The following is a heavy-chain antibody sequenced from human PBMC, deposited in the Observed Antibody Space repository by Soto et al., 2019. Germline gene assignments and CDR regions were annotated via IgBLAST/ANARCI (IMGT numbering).Heavy chain of an antibody. CDR2: IYHSGST. CDR3: AREAIAATGTGAFDI. Sequence: QVQLQESGPGLVKPSGTLSLTCAVSGGSISSNNWWSWVRQPPGKGLEWIGEIYHSGSTNYNPSLKRRVTISVDKSKNQCSLKLSSVTAADTAVYFCAREAIAATGTGAFDIWGQGTMVTVSS. J-gene: IGHJ3*02. V-gene: IGHV4-4*02. CDR1: GGSISSNNW. D-gene: IGHD6-13*01.